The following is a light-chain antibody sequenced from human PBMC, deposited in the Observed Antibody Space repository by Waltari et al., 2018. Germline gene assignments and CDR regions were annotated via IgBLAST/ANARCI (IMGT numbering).Light chain of an antibody. J-gene: IGKJ1*01. CDR2: KTS. CDR3: QQYNLFPWT. Sequence: DIRMTQSPSTLSASIGDRVTITCRASQSASKWLAWYQQKPGKAPKLLIDKTSTLNAEVPSRFSGSGSGTEFTLTISSLQPEDFATYYCQQYNLFPWTFGQGTKVEVK. CDR1: QSASKW. V-gene: IGKV1-5*03.